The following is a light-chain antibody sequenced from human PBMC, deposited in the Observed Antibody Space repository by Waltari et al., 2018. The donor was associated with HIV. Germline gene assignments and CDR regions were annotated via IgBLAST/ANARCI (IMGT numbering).Light chain of an antibody. CDR2: DVT. CDR1: SSDVGGYDY. Sequence: QSALAQPASVSGSPGQSITISCTGTSSDVGGYDYVSWYQQHPGKAPKLIIYDVTNRPSGVSDRFSGSKSGNTASLTISGLQAEDESDYYCTSFTSAHIYVFGTGTKVTVL. J-gene: IGLJ1*01. V-gene: IGLV2-14*03. CDR3: TSFTSAHIYV.